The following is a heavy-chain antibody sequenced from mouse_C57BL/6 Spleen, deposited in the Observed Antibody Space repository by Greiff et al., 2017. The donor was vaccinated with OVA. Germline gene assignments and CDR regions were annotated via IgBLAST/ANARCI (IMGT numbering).Heavy chain of an antibody. CDR3: AREGVIYYYGSSYAYYAMDY. Sequence: QVQLQQPGAELVRPGSSVKLSCKASGYTFTSYWMDWVKQRPGQGLEWICNIYPSDSETHYNQKFKDKATLTVDKSSSTAYMQLSSLTSEDSAVYYCAREGVIYYYGSSYAYYAMDYWGQGTSVTVSS. CDR1: GYTFTSYW. CDR2: IYPSDSET. D-gene: IGHD1-1*01. J-gene: IGHJ4*01. V-gene: IGHV1-61*01.